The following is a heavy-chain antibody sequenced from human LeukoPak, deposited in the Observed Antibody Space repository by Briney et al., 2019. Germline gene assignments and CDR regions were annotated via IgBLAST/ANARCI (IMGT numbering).Heavy chain of an antibody. CDR2: ISWNSGSI. V-gene: IGHV3-9*01. CDR3: AKERPVDYGGKSGKYFQH. Sequence: GRSLRLSCAASGFTFDDYAMHWVRQAPGKGLEWVPGISWNSGSIGYADSVKGRFTISRDNAKNSLYLQMNSLRAEDTALYYCAKERPVDYGGKSGKYFQHWGQGTLVTVSS. D-gene: IGHD4-17*01. CDR1: GFTFDDYA. J-gene: IGHJ1*01.